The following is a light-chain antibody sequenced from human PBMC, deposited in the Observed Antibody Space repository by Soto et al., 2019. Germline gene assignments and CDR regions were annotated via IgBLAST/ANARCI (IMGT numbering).Light chain of an antibody. CDR2: EVS. Sequence: QSVLTQPASVSGSPGQSITISCTGTSSDVGGYNYVSWYQQHPGKAPKLMIYEVSNRPSGVSNRFSGSKSGHTASLTISGLQSEDEADYFCTSYTSSTTLDVFGTGTKATVL. J-gene: IGLJ1*01. V-gene: IGLV2-14*01. CDR3: TSYTSSTTLDV. CDR1: SSDVGGYNY.